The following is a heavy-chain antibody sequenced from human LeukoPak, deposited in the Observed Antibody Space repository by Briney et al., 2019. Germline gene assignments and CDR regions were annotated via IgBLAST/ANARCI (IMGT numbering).Heavy chain of an antibody. J-gene: IGHJ2*01. CDR3: ARREGLWYPLPHWYFDL. CDR1: GXSISSYY. V-gene: IGHV4-59*08. Sequence: SETLSLTCTVSGXSISSYYWSWIRQPPGKGLEWIAYIYYSGSTNYNPSLKSRVTISVDTSKNQFSLKLSSVTAADTAVYYCARREGLWYPLPHWYFDLWGRGTLVTVSS. CDR2: IYYSGST. D-gene: IGHD3-10*01.